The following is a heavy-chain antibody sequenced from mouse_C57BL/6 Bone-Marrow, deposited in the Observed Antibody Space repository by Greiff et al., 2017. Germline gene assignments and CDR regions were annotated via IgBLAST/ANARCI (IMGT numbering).Heavy chain of an antibody. CDR1: GYSITSGYY. CDR2: ISYDGSN. D-gene: IGHD1-1*01. J-gene: IGHJ3*01. V-gene: IGHV3-6*01. CDR3: ARGFYYGRPWFAY. Sequence: EVKLEESGPGLVKPSQSLSLTCSVTGYSITSGYYWNWIRQFPGNKLEWMGYISYDGSNNYNPSLKNRISITRDTSKNQFFLKLNSVTTEDTATYYCARGFYYGRPWFAYWGQGTLVTDSA.